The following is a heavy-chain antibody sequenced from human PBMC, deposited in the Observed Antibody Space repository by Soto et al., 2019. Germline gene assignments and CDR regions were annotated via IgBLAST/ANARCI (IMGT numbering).Heavy chain of an antibody. CDR2: ISAYNGNT. Sequence: ASVKVSCKASGYTFTSYGISWLRQAPGQGLEWMGWISAYNGNTNYAQKLQGRVTMTTDTSTSTAYMELRSLRSDDTAVYYCARVRIMITFGGAQGFDPWGQGTLVTVSS. J-gene: IGHJ5*02. CDR1: GYTFTSYG. V-gene: IGHV1-18*01. CDR3: ARVRIMITFGGAQGFDP. D-gene: IGHD3-16*01.